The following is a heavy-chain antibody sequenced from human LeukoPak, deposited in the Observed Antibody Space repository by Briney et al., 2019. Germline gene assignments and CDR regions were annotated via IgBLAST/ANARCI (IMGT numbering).Heavy chain of an antibody. CDR1: GYTFTGHY. D-gene: IGHD6-19*01. V-gene: IGHV1-2*02. J-gene: IGHJ4*02. Sequence: ASVKVSCKASGYTFTGHYIHWVRQAPGQGLERMGFINPNSGGTNYAQKFQGRVTMTRDTSITTAYMELRRVTSDDTAVYYCARVGHTSGWDFDYWGQGTLVTVSS. CDR3: ARVGHTSGWDFDY. CDR2: INPNSGGT.